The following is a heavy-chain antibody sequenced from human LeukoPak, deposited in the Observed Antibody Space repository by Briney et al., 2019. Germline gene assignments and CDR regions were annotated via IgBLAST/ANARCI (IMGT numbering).Heavy chain of an antibody. D-gene: IGHD2-2*01. V-gene: IGHV3-7*01. CDR3: ARDQYSYCVSSSCYDLGGYFDY. J-gene: IGHJ4*02. CDR2: IKQDGSEK. CDR1: GFSFNTYC. Sequence: GGSLRLSCAASGFSFNTYCMSWVRQAPGKGLEWVANIKQDGSEKYYVDSVKGRFSISRDNTKKSLYLQMNSLRAEDTAVYYCARDQYSYCVSSSCYDLGGYFDYWGQGTLVTVSS.